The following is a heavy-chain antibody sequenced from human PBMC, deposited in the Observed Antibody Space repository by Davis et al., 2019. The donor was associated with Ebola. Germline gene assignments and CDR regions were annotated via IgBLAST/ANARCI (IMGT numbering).Heavy chain of an antibody. CDR2: ISSSGSTI. CDR3: ARGQYQLLSNGPNYYYYYGMDV. D-gene: IGHD2-2*01. CDR1: GFTFSDYY. V-gene: IGHV3-11*01. Sequence: GGSLRLSCAASGFTFSDYYMSWIRQAPGKGLEWVSYISSSGSTIYYADSVKGRFTISRDNAKNSLYLQMNSLRAEDTAVYYCARGQYQLLSNGPNYYYYYGMDVWGQGTTVTVSS. J-gene: IGHJ6*02.